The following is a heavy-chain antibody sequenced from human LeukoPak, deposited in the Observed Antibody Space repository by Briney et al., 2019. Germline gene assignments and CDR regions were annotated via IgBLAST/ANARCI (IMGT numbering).Heavy chain of an antibody. Sequence: PGGSLRLSCAASGFTLSSYGMHWVRQAPGKGLEWVAVLWSDGSNKYYANSVKGRFTLSRDNSKNTLYLQMSSLRAEDTAVYYCARDLRGLDPWGQGTLVTVSP. CDR3: ARDLRGLDP. CDR1: GFTLSSYG. J-gene: IGHJ5*02. CDR2: LWSDGSNK. V-gene: IGHV3-33*01.